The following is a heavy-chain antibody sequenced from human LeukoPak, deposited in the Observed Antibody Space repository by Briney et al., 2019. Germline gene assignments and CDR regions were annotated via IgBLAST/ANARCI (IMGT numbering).Heavy chain of an antibody. D-gene: IGHD3-10*01. V-gene: IGHV1-46*01. Sequence: GASVKVSCKASGYTFTSYYMHWVRQAPGQGLEWMGIINPSGGSTSYAQKFQGRVTMTRDTSTSTVYMELSSLRSEDTAVYYCARAGGYYGSGSFLDYWGQGLLVTVSS. CDR2: INPSGGST. J-gene: IGHJ4*02. CDR1: GYTFTSYY. CDR3: ARAGGYYGSGSFLDY.